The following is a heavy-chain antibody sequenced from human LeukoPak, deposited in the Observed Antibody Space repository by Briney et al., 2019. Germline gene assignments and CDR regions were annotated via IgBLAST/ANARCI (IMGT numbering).Heavy chain of an antibody. D-gene: IGHD5-18*01. CDR3: ARDLAYSRLDY. CDR1: GLTFSSSW. V-gene: IGHV3-7*01. J-gene: IGHJ4*02. Sequence: GGSLRLSCAVSGLTFSSSWMDWVRQAPGEGLEWVASINPDGNKKYSADSVKGQFTISRDNAENSLYLQMNSLRVEDTAFYYCARDLAYSRLDYWGQGMLVTVSS. CDR2: INPDGNKK.